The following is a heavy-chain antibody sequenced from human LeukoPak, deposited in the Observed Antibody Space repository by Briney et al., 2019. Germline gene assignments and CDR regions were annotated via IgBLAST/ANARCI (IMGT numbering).Heavy chain of an antibody. CDR3: ARVEYISGYSHIY. CDR1: GYTFTSYD. Sequence: GASVKVSCKASGYTFTSYDINWVRQATGQGLEWMGWMNPNSGNTGYAQKFQGRATMTRNIFISTAYMELSSLRSEDTAVYYCARVEYISGYSHIYWGQGTLVTVSS. V-gene: IGHV1-8*01. CDR2: MNPNSGNT. D-gene: IGHD3-22*01. J-gene: IGHJ4*02.